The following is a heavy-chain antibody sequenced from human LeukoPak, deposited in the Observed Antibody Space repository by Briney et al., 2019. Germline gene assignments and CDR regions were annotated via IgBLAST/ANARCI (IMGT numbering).Heavy chain of an antibody. Sequence: GWSLILSCTASGFTFSSYAMHWFREAPGTVLERLAFISYDGSNKYYADSVKGRFTISRNNSKNTLYLQMNSLRAEDTAVYYCARASNVVVPAAILDYWGQGTLVTVSS. CDR3: ARASNVVVPAAILDY. CDR2: ISYDGSNK. CDR1: GFTFSSYA. D-gene: IGHD2-2*01. J-gene: IGHJ4*02. V-gene: IGHV3-30-3*01.